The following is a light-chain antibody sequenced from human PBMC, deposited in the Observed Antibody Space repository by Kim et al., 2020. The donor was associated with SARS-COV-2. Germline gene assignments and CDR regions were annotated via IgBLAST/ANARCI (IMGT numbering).Light chain of an antibody. Sequence: DIQMTQSPSTLSASVGDRVTITCRDSQTISNWVAWYQQKPGKAPKLLIYTTSHLETGVPSRFSGSGSGTEFTLTISSLQPDDFATYYCRHYDSYSPWTFGQGTKVDIK. J-gene: IGKJ1*01. CDR3: RHYDSYSPWT. CDR2: TTS. CDR1: QTISNW. V-gene: IGKV1-5*03.